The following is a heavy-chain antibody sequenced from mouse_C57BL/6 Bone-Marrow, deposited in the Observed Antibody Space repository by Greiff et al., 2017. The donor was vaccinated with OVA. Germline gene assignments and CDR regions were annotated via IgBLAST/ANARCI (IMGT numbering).Heavy chain of an antibody. CDR3: ARDDYYWYFDV. J-gene: IGHJ1*03. CDR1: GFTFSDFY. CDR2: SRNKANDYTT. Sequence: EVQLVESGGGLVQSGRSLRLSCATSGFTFSDFYMEWVRQAPGKGLEWIAASRNKANDYTTEYSASVKGRFIVSRYTSQSILYLQMNALRAEDTAIYYCARDDYYWYFDVWGTGTTVTVSS. V-gene: IGHV7-1*01.